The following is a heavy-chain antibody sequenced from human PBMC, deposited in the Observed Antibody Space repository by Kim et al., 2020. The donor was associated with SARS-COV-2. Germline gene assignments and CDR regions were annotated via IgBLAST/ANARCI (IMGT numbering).Heavy chain of an antibody. V-gene: IGHV1-46*01. D-gene: IGHD1-26*01. Sequence: FQGRVTMTRDTSTSTVYMELSSLRSEDTAVYYCARDHGGFIVGATGWFDPWGQGTLVTVSS. J-gene: IGHJ5*02. CDR3: ARDHGGFIVGATGWFDP.